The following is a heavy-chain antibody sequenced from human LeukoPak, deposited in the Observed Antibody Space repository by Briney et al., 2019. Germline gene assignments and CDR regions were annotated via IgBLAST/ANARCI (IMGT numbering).Heavy chain of an antibody. D-gene: IGHD6-6*01. J-gene: IGHJ4*02. CDR1: GGSITSSSYY. CDR2: IYNGEST. Sequence: PSETLSLTCTVSGGSITSSSYYWGWIRQPPGKGLEWIGNIYNGESTYYNASLKSRLTISVDTSKNQFSLKLRSVTAADTAVYLCARSARIAARPQNFDYWGQGTLVPVSS. V-gene: IGHV4-39*01. CDR3: ARSARIAARPQNFDY.